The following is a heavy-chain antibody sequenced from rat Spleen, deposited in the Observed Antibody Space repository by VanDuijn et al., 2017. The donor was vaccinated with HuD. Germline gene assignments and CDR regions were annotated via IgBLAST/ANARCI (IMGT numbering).Heavy chain of an antibody. D-gene: IGHD1-6*01. CDR2: FSYNGGST. V-gene: IGHV5-29*01. J-gene: IGHJ2*01. CDR3: TRILRVPKGPYYFDY. CDR1: GFTFSDYY. Sequence: EVQLVESDGGLVQPGRSLKLSCAASGFTFSDYYMAWVRQAPTKGLEWVATFSYNGGSTYYRDSVKGRFTISRDNAKSTLYLQMNSLRSEDTATYYCTRILRVPKGPYYFDYWGQGVMVTVSS.